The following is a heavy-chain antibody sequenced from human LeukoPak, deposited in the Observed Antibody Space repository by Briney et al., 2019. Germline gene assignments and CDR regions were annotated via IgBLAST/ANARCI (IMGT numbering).Heavy chain of an antibody. D-gene: IGHD6-19*01. CDR3: VTDYQGLRYFDY. V-gene: IGHV3-64D*06. Sequence: GGSLRLSCAASGFTFSSSAMSWVRQVPGKGLEWVSGISSNGGSTYYADSVKGRFTISRDNSKNTLYLQMSSLRAEDTAVYYCVTDYQGLRYFDYWGQGTLVTVSS. J-gene: IGHJ4*02. CDR1: GFTFSSSA. CDR2: ISSNGGST.